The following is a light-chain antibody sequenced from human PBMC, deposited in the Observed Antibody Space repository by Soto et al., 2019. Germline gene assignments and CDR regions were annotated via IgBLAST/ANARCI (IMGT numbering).Light chain of an antibody. CDR1: QTVERW. CDR2: DVS. V-gene: IGKV1-5*01. Sequence: DIQMTQSPSTLSASVGDRVIITCRASQTVERWMAWYQQKKGKAPKILISDVSTLERGVPSRFRGSGSATEFTLTISGLQPDDFETYYCQQYKDYVYTFGQGTKVDIK. CDR3: QQYKDYVYT. J-gene: IGKJ2*01.